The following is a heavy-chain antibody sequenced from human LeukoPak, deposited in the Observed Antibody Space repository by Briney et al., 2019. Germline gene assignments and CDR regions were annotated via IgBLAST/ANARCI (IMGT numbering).Heavy chain of an antibody. CDR3: AKATAVVTLFASTDY. CDR2: IRGSGGTA. J-gene: IGHJ4*02. Sequence: GGSLRLSCAASGFTFSSYAMSWVRQAPGKGLEWVSAIRGSGGTAYYADSVKGRFTISRDNSKNTLYLQMNSLRAEDTAVYSCAKATAVVTLFASTDYWGQGTLVTVSS. V-gene: IGHV3-23*01. D-gene: IGHD4-23*01. CDR1: GFTFSSYA.